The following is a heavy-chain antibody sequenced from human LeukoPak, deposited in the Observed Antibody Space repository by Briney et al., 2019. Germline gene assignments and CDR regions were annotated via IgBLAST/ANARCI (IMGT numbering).Heavy chain of an antibody. V-gene: IGHV1-2*02. CDR2: INPNTGCA. CDR1: GYTFTGYY. Sequence: ASVKVSCKASGYTFTGYYVHWVRQAPGQGLEWMGWINPNTGCAKCAQKFQGRVTMTRDTSITTTYMGLSRLSSDDTAVYYCAKGRVVAGTKSLMYHWLDPWGQGTLVTVSS. D-gene: IGHD6-19*01. J-gene: IGHJ5*02. CDR3: AKGRVVAGTKSLMYHWLDP.